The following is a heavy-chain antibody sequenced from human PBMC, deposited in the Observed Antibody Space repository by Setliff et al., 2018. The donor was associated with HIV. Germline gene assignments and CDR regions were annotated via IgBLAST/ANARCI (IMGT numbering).Heavy chain of an antibody. D-gene: IGHD3-10*01. V-gene: IGHV3-11*03. CDR3: ARTYGSGSYYYYYYGMDV. J-gene: IGHJ6*02. CDR1: GFTFTDYY. Sequence: GGSLRLSCAASGFTFTDYYMTWIRQAPGKGLEWVSYISSSSTYYADSVKGRFTISRDNAKNSLYLQMNSLRAEDTAVYYCARTYGSGSYYYYYYGMDVWGQGTTVTVSS. CDR2: ISSSST.